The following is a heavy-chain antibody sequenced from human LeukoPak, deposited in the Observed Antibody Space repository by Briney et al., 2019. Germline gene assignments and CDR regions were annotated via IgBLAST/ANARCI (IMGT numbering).Heavy chain of an antibody. CDR3: ARSSGYYGSDNWFDP. V-gene: IGHV1-69*04. J-gene: IGHJ5*02. Sequence: ASVKVSCKASGGTFSSYAISWVRQAPGQGLEWMGRITPILGIANYAQKFQGRVTITADKSTSTAYMELSSLRSEDTAVYYCARSSGYYGSDNWFDPWGQGTLVTVSS. D-gene: IGHD3-22*01. CDR2: ITPILGIA. CDR1: GGTFSSYA.